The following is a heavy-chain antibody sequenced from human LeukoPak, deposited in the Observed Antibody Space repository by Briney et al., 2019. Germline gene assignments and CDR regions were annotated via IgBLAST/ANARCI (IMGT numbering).Heavy chain of an antibody. V-gene: IGHV1-69*05. Sequence: GSSVKVSCKASGGTFSSYAISWVRQAPGQGLEWMGGIIPIFGTANYAQKFQGRVTITTDESTSTAYMELRSLRSDDTAVYYCAREDNWNDANMDVWGKGTTVTVSS. D-gene: IGHD1-1*01. CDR1: GGTFSSYA. CDR2: IIPIFGTA. J-gene: IGHJ6*03. CDR3: AREDNWNDANMDV.